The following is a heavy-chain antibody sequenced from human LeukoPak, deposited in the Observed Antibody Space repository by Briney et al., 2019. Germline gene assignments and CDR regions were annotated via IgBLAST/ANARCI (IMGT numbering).Heavy chain of an antibody. J-gene: IGHJ3*02. Sequence: GGSLRLSCAASGFTFSEYYMGWIRQAPGKGLEWLSYISGSGTTMHYADSVKGRFTFSRDNAKNSLDLQMKSLRAEDTAVYYCGRDFGVTGTMRSFDIWGQGTMVTVSS. CDR3: GRDFGVTGTMRSFDI. CDR1: GFTFSEYY. V-gene: IGHV3-11*01. D-gene: IGHD1-7*01. CDR2: ISGSGTTM.